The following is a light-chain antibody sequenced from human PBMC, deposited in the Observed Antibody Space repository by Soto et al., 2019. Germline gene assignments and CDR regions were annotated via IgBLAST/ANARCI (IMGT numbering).Light chain of an antibody. CDR1: QSVSIY. V-gene: IGKV3-11*01. CDR3: QQRSIWPPIT. Sequence: EIVLTQSPATLSLSPGERATLSCRASQSVSIYLAWYQQKPGQALRLLIYDATNRATGIPARFSGSGSGTDFTLTISSLEPGDFAIYYCQQRSIWPPITFGQGTRLEIK. CDR2: DAT. J-gene: IGKJ5*01.